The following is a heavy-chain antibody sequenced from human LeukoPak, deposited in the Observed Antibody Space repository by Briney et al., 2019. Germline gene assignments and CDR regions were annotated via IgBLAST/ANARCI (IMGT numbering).Heavy chain of an antibody. V-gene: IGHV3-48*01. D-gene: IGHD6-6*01. CDR1: GFTFDDYG. J-gene: IGHJ4*02. Sequence: GGSLRLSCAASGFTFDDYGLSWVRQAPGKGLEWVSYISASRSNINYADSVKGRFTISRDNAKNSLYLQMNSLRAEDTAVYYCARGGAARPDYWGQGTLVTVSS. CDR2: ISASRSNI. CDR3: ARGGAARPDY.